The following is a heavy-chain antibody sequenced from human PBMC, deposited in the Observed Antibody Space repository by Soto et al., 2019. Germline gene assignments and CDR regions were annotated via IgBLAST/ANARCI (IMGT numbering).Heavy chain of an antibody. CDR2: IYWNDDK. Sequence: QITLKESGPTLVKPTQTLTLTCTFSGFSLSTSGVGVGWIRQPPGKALEWLALIYWNDDKRYSPSLKSRLTNTKDTSKNQVVLTMTNMDPVDTATYYCAHRYCSGGSCYRIFDYWGQGTLVTVSS. CDR1: GFSLSTSGVG. V-gene: IGHV2-5*01. CDR3: AHRYCSGGSCYRIFDY. J-gene: IGHJ4*02. D-gene: IGHD2-15*01.